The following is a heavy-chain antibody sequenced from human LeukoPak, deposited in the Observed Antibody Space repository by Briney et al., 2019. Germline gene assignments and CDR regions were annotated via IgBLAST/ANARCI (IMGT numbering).Heavy chain of an antibody. Sequence: ASVKVSCKASGYTFNSYDITWVRQAPGQGLGWMAWISTYNGNTNYAQKVQGRVTMTTDTSTSTAYMELRSLRSDDTAVYYCARVLRYDFWSAYYFDYWGQGTLVTVSS. D-gene: IGHD3-3*01. V-gene: IGHV1-18*01. J-gene: IGHJ4*02. CDR2: ISTYNGNT. CDR1: GYTFNSYD. CDR3: ARVLRYDFWSAYYFDY.